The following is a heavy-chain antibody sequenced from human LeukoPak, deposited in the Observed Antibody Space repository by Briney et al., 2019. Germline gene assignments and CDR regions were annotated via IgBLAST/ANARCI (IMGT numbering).Heavy chain of an antibody. J-gene: IGHJ4*02. CDR1: GLTFSNYW. CDR3: ARDGFGTGSN. Sequence: PGVPLRLSCAASGLTFSNYWMDWVRQAPGKGLEWVANIKQDGSEKNYVDSVKGRFIISRDNAKNSLYLQMDTLRADDTAVYYCARDGFGTGSNWGQGTLVTVSS. D-gene: IGHD3-16*01. V-gene: IGHV3-7*03. CDR2: IKQDGSEK.